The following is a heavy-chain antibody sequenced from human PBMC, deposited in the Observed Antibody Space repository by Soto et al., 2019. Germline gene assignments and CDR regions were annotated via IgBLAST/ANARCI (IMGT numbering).Heavy chain of an antibody. CDR3: AKLEGYCSSTSCPGWFDP. Sequence: SLRLSCAASGFTFDDYAMHWVRQAPGKGLEWVSGISWNSGSIGYADSVKGRFTISRDNAKNSLYLQMNSLRAEDTALYYCAKLEGYCSSTSCPGWFDPWGQGTLVTVSS. V-gene: IGHV3-9*01. D-gene: IGHD2-2*01. CDR2: ISWNSGSI. J-gene: IGHJ5*02. CDR1: GFTFDDYA.